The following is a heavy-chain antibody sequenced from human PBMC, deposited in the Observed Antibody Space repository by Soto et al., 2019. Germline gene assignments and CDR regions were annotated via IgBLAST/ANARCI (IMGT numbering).Heavy chain of an antibody. V-gene: IGHV4-30-2*01. CDR1: GGSISSGGYS. J-gene: IGHJ5*02. D-gene: IGHD3-22*01. CDR2: IYHSGST. CDR3: ARSYYDRSGYAVDP. Sequence: SETLSLTCAVSGGSISSGGYSWSWIRQPPGKGLEWIGYIYHSGSTYYNPSLKSRVTISVDTSKNQFSLNLSSVAAADTALYYCARSYYDRSGYAVDPWGQGTLVTVSS.